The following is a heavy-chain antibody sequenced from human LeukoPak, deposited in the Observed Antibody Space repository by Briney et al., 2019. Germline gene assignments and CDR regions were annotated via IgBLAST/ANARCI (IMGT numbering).Heavy chain of an antibody. CDR3: ARDFATSYCGGDCYLDY. Sequence: GGSLRLSCAASGFTFSSYSMNWVRQAPGKGLEWVSSISSSSSYIYYADSVKGRFTISRDNAKNSLYLQMNSLRAEDTAVYYCARDFATSYCGGDCYLDYWGQGTLVTVSS. CDR2: ISSSSSYI. D-gene: IGHD2-21*02. J-gene: IGHJ4*02. V-gene: IGHV3-21*01. CDR1: GFTFSSYS.